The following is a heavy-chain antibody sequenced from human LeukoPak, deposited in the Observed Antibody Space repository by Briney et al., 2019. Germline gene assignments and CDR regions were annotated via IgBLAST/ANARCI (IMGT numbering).Heavy chain of an antibody. J-gene: IGHJ6*02. V-gene: IGHV3-7*01. CDR1: GFTFSSYW. D-gene: IGHD1-26*01. Sequence: PTGGSLRLSCAASGFTFSSYWMTWVRQAPGKGLEWVAHMKQDGTKKYYVDSVKGRFTISRDNAKNSLYLQMNSLRAEDTAVYYCAREVGVYYYYYGMDVWGQGTTVTVSS. CDR3: AREVGVYYYYYGMDV. CDR2: MKQDGTKK.